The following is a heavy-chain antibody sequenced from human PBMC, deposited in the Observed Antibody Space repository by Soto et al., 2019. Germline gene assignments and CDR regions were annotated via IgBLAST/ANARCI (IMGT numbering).Heavy chain of an antibody. CDR3: ARVIMGTDYYYYGIYV. Sequence: SETLSLTCTVSGGSISSYYWSWIRQPPGKGLEWIGYIYYNGSTNYNPSLKSRVTISVDTSKNQFSLKLSSVTAADTAVYYCARVIMGTDYYYYGIYVPGQGTTDTVSS. J-gene: IGHJ6*02. CDR2: IYYNGST. V-gene: IGHV4-59*01. CDR1: GGSISSYY. D-gene: IGHD2-8*01.